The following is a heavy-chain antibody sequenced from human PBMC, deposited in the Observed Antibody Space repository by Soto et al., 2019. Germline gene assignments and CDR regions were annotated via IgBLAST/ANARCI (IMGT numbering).Heavy chain of an antibody. CDR2: ILYSGRT. CDR1: GGSVNSGGNY. CDR3: ARDRGTILRIDV. V-gene: IGHV4-31*03. J-gene: IGHJ6*02. D-gene: IGHD3-10*01. Sequence: SETLSLTCTVSGGSVNSGGNYWSWIRQHPGKGLEWIGNILYSGRTYYNPSLKSRVTISIDTSKNQFSLKLNSVTAADTAVYYCARDRGTILRIDVWGQGTTVTVS.